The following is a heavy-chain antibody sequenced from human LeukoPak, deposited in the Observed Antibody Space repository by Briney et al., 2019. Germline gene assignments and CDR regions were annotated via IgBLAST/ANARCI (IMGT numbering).Heavy chain of an antibody. Sequence: ASVKVSCKASGYTFTSHHINWVRQAAGQGFEWMRWMNPDTGNTVYAQKFQGRVTMTWDTSISTAYMELDSLRSEDTAVYYCARVRPTNLGGIYWGQGILVTVSS. CDR2: MNPDTGNT. V-gene: IGHV1-8*01. D-gene: IGHD7-27*01. J-gene: IGHJ4*02. CDR3: ARVRPTNLGGIY. CDR1: GYTFTSHH.